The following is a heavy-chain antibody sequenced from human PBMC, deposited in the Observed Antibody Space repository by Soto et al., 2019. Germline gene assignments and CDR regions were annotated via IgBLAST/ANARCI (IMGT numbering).Heavy chain of an antibody. V-gene: IGHV3-23*01. Sequence: GGSLRLSCAASGYTFSSFAMSWVRQAPGKGLEWVSGSSGSGGTTYHADSVKGRFTISRDNSKNTLYLQMNSLRAEDTAVYYCARDWYYYYMDVWGKGTTVTVSS. CDR2: SSGSGGTT. CDR1: GYTFSSFA. CDR3: ARDWYYYYMDV. J-gene: IGHJ6*03.